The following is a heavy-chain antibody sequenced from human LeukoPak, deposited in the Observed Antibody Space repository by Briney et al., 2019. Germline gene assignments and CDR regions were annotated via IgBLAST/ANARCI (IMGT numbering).Heavy chain of an antibody. CDR3: ARGEGYCTNGVCQQGNWFDP. V-gene: IGHV1-69*05. D-gene: IGHD2-8*01. Sequence: ASVKVSCKASGGTFSSYAISWVRQAPGQGLEWMGGIIPIFGTANYAQKFQGRVTITTDESTSTAYMELSSLRSEDTAVYYCARGEGYCTNGVCQQGNWFDPWGQGTLVTVSS. CDR1: GGTFSSYA. J-gene: IGHJ5*02. CDR2: IIPIFGTA.